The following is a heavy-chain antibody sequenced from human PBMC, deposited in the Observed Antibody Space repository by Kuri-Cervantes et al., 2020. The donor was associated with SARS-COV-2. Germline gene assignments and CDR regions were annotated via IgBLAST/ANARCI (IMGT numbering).Heavy chain of an antibody. J-gene: IGHJ1*01. D-gene: IGHD2-15*01. V-gene: IGHV3-23*01. CDR2: ISGSGGST. CDR1: GFTFSSYA. Sequence: GESLKISCVASGFTFSSYAMSWVRQAPGKGLEWVSAISGSGGSTYYADSVKGRFTISRDNAKNSLYLQMSSLRAEDTAVYYCAKDPPLLRYFQHWGQGTLVTVSS. CDR3: AKDPPLLRYFQH.